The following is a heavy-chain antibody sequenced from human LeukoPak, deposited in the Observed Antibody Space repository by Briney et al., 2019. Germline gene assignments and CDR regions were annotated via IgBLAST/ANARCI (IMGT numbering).Heavy chain of an antibody. D-gene: IGHD6-13*01. CDR2: IKRKTDGGTT. J-gene: IGHJ4*02. CDR3: TTQLAAYYFDY. Sequence: GGSLRLSCAASGFTFSNAWMYWVRQAPGKGLEWVGRIKRKTDGGTTDYAAPVKGRFTISRDDSKNTLYLQMNSLKTEDTAVYYCTTQLAAYYFDYWGQGTLVTVSS. V-gene: IGHV3-15*01. CDR1: GFTFSNAW.